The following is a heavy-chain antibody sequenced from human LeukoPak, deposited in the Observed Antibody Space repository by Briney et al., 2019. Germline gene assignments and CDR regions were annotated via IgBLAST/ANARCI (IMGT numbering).Heavy chain of an antibody. CDR3: ARDSHSGFQ. V-gene: IGHV4-34*01. CDR2: IDNRGST. Sequence: SETLSLTFTVSDGSFNFYFWHWIRQPPGKGLDWIGEIDNRGSTQYNPSLRSRVTISVDTSRNQFSLELTSVTAADTAVYFCARDSHSGFQWGQGTLVTVSS. CDR1: DGSFNFYF. D-gene: IGHD3-10*01. J-gene: IGHJ4*02.